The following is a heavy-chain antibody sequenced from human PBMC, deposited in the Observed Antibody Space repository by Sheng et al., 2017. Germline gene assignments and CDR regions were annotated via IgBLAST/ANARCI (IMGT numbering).Heavy chain of an antibody. D-gene: IGHD2-2*01. CDR2: ISGSGGST. CDR1: GFTFSSYA. J-gene: IGHJ6*03. CDR3: ARGPDIVVVAAANDYYYMDV. Sequence: EVQLVESGGGLVQPGGSLRLSCAASGFTFSSYAMSWVRQAPGKGLEWVSAISGSGGSTYYADSVKGRFTISRDNSKNTLYLRMNSLRAEDTAVYYCARGPDIVVVAAANDYYYMDVWGQGTTVTVSS. V-gene: IGHV3-23*04.